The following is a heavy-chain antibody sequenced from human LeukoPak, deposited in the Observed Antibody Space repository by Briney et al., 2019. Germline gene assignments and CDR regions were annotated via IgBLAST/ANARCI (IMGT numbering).Heavy chain of an antibody. CDR3: AKPYYYGSGSYYFDY. CDR2: ISYDGSNK. Sequence: PGRSLRLSCAASGFTFSSYGMHWLRQAPGKGLEWVAVISYDGSNKYYADSVKGRFTISRDNSKNTLYLQMNSLRAEDTAVYYCAKPYYYGSGSYYFDYWGQGTLVTVSS. CDR1: GFTFSSYG. J-gene: IGHJ4*02. D-gene: IGHD3-10*01. V-gene: IGHV3-30*18.